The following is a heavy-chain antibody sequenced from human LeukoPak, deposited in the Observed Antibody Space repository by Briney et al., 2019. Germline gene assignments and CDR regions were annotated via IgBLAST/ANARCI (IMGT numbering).Heavy chain of an antibody. CDR3: ARDPYYYDSSGYYPLGY. Sequence: PGGSLRLSCAASEFTSSWVRQTPGKGLEWVAIISNDGNNKYHADSVKGRFIISRDNSKNTLYLQMNSLRAEDTAVYYCARDPYYYDSSGYYPLGYWGQGTLVTVSS. D-gene: IGHD3-22*01. J-gene: IGHJ4*02. CDR1: EFTSS. CDR2: ISNDGNNK. V-gene: IGHV3-30-3*01.